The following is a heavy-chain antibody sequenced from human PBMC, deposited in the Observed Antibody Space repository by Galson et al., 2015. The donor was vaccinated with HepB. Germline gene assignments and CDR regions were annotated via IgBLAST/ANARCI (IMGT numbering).Heavy chain of an antibody. Sequence: ETLSLTCAVYGGSFSGYYWSWIRQPPGKGLEWIGETNHSGSTNYNPSLKSRVTISVDTSKNQFSLKLSSVTAADTAVYYCARGGGQYRRLNYFDYWGQGTLVTVSS. D-gene: IGHD4-23*01. CDR3: ARGGGQYRRLNYFDY. J-gene: IGHJ4*02. CDR1: GGSFSGYY. CDR2: TNHSGST. V-gene: IGHV4-34*01.